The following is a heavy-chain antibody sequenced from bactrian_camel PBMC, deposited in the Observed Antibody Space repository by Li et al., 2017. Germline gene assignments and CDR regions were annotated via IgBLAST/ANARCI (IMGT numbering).Heavy chain of an antibody. J-gene: IGHJ4*01. V-gene: IGHV3S53*01. CDR1: GSGYISGTYC. Sequence: QVQLVESGGGSVQAGGSVKLSCAASGSGYISGTYCLGWFRQAPGKEREGVAAIASDGSTSYADSEKGRFTISKDTAKLTLYLQMNSLKPEDTAVYYCAAGSSVYGCIGYQLLSRERYTYWGQGTQVTVS. D-gene: IGHD6*01. CDR2: IASDGST. CDR3: AAGSSVYGCIGYQLLSRERYTY.